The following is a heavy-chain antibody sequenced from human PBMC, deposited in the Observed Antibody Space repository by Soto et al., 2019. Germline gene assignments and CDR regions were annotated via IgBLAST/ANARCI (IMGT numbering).Heavy chain of an antibody. Sequence: EVQLLESGGGLVQPGGSLRLSCVASGFTFSRYAMSWVRQAPGKGLEWVSAIIASGVNTYYADSVKGRFTISRDNSKNTLYLQMNSLRAEDTAVYYCAKMRDVRQGFDPWGQGTLVTVSS. J-gene: IGHJ5*02. CDR2: IIASGVNT. CDR3: AKMRDVRQGFDP. CDR1: GFTFSRYA. V-gene: IGHV3-23*01.